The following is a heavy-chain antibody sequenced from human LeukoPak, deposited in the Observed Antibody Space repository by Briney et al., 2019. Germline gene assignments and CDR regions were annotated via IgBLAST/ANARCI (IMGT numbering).Heavy chain of an antibody. CDR3: ARGPSRGAPTAVPQGPLDGFDI. Sequence: GASVKVSCKTFGYTFTIYYIHWVRQAPGQGLEWMGVINPNGGSTSYPQKFQGRITLTADTSTSTVYMELSSLRSEDTTMYYCARGPSRGAPTAVPQGPLDGFDIWGQGTMVTVSS. D-gene: IGHD2-21*02. J-gene: IGHJ3*02. V-gene: IGHV1-46*01. CDR1: GYTFTIYY. CDR2: INPNGGST.